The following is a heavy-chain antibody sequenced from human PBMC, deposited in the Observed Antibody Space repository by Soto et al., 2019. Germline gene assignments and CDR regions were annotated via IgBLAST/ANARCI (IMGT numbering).Heavy chain of an antibody. CDR1: GGSISSYY. J-gene: IGHJ6*02. D-gene: IGHD3-10*01. CDR2: IYYSGST. V-gene: IGHV4-59*01. CDR3: ARFRGGLWFGELDYYYGMDV. Sequence: LETLSLTCTVSGGSISSYYWSWIRQPPGKGLEWIGYIYYSGSTNYNPSLKSRVTISVDTSKNQFSLKLSSVTAADTAVYYCARFRGGLWFGELDYYYGMDVWGQGTTVTVSS.